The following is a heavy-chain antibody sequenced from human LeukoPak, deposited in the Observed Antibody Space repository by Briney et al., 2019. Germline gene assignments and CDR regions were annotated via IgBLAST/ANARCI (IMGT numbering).Heavy chain of an antibody. CDR3: ARVGYGQDGLDV. CDR2: IKQDGSKI. J-gene: IGHJ6*02. Sequence: LTEGSLRLSCETSGFTFNDYWMSWVRQAPGKGLEWVGDIKQDGSKIGYGGSVRGRFAISRDNAKNSLYLQMNSLGADDTADYYCARVGYGQDGLDVWGQGATVTVSS. D-gene: IGHD2-2*03. CDR1: GFTFNDYW. V-gene: IGHV3-7*03.